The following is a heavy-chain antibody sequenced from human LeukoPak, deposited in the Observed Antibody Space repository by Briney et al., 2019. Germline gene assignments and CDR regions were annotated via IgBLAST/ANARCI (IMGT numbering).Heavy chain of an antibody. V-gene: IGHV4-59*12. D-gene: IGHD1-26*01. J-gene: IGHJ4*02. Sequence: PSETLSLTCTVSGGSISSYYWSWIRHPPGKGLEWIGYIYYRGSTNYNPSLKSRVTISVDTSKNQFSLKLSSVTAADTAVYYCARDSRGSYFYWGQGTLVTVSS. CDR2: IYYRGST. CDR3: ARDSRGSYFY. CDR1: GGSISSYY.